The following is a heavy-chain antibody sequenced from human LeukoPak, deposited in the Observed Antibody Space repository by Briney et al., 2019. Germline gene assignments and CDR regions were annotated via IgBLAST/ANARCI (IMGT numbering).Heavy chain of an antibody. J-gene: IGHJ5*02. CDR3: ARGPALDGLDL. CDR1: GVSFTDYA. V-gene: IGHV4-34*01. CDR2: INDSGTT. Sequence: SETLSLTCVAYGVSFTDYAWTWLRQSPGRGLEWIGAINDSGTTHYTTSLKSRVTMSVDTAKSQFSLRLTSVTAADTAVYYCARGPALDGLDLWGQGALVTVSS.